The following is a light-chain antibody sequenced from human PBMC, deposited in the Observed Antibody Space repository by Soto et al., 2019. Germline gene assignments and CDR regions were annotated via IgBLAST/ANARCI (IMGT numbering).Light chain of an antibody. CDR3: QPYDNLPIT. J-gene: IGKJ4*01. CDR2: DAS. V-gene: IGKV1-33*01. Sequence: IQMTKSTSSLSASVGDRVTITLQASQDIKNYLNWYQQKSGKAPKLLIYDASDLETGVPSRFSGSGSGTDFTFPINSLQPEDIATYYCQPYDNLPITFGGGTKV. CDR1: QDIKNY.